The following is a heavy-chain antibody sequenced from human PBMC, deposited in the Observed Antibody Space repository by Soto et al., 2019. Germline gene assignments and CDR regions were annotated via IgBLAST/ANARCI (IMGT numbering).Heavy chain of an antibody. CDR2: INTDGGGT. Sequence: VQLVESGGGLFQPGESLRLSCAASGFTFSGYWMHWVRQGPGKGLEWVSRINTDGGGTTYADSVKGRFTISRDNAENTLYLQMNSLRADDTALYYCARGSVASGIDYWGQGTLVTVSS. V-gene: IGHV3-74*01. J-gene: IGHJ4*02. CDR1: GFTFSGYW. CDR3: ARGSVASGIDY. D-gene: IGHD2-21*01.